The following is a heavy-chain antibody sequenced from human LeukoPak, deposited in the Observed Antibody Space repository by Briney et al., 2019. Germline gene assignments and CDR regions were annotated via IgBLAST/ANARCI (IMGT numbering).Heavy chain of an antibody. CDR2: ISGSGGST. J-gene: IGHJ4*02. CDR1: GFTFSSYG. D-gene: IGHD6-13*01. CDR3: ATVSGYGNNWFNYFDY. V-gene: IGHV3-23*01. Sequence: GGSLRLSCAASGFTFSSYGMSWVRQAPGKGLEWVSIISGSGGSTYYADSVKGRFTISKDNSKNTLYLQMNSLRAEDTAVYYCATVSGYGNNWFNYFDYWGQGTLVTVSS.